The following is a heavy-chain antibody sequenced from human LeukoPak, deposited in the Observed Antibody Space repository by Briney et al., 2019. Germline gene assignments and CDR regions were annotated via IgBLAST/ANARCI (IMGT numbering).Heavy chain of an antibody. CDR2: IIPILGIA. V-gene: IGHV1-69*04. J-gene: IGHJ4*02. CDR1: GYTFTSYG. D-gene: IGHD5-18*01. Sequence: ASVKVSCKASGYTFTSYGISWVRQAPGQGLEWMGRIIPILGIANYAQKFQGRVTITADKSTSTAYMELSSLRSEDTAVYYCAIRPGEVDTAIAWGQGTLVTVPS. CDR3: AIRPGEVDTAIA.